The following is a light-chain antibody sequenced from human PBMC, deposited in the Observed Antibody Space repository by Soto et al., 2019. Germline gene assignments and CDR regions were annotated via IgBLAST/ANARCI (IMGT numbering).Light chain of an antibody. CDR1: QSISSY. V-gene: IGKV1-39*01. CDR3: QQSYSTT. Sequence: IQMTQSPSSLSASVGDRITIICRASQSISSYLNWYQQKPGKAPKLLIYAASSLQSGVPSRFSGSGSGTDFTLTISSLQPEDFATYYCQQSYSTTFGQGTKVDIK. CDR2: AAS. J-gene: IGKJ2*01.